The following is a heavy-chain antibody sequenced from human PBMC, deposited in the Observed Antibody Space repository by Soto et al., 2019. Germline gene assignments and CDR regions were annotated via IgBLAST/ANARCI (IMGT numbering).Heavy chain of an antibody. V-gene: IGHV5-51*01. D-gene: IGHD3-10*01. CDR2: IYPGDSDT. CDR1: GYSFTSYW. CDR3: ARQPYYYGSGSYYKRSHYYYYMDV. J-gene: IGHJ6*03. Sequence: GESLKISCKGSGYSFTSYWIGWVRQMPGKGLEWMGIIYPGDSDTRYSPSFQGQVTISADKSISTAYLQWSSLKASDTAMYYCARQPYYYGSGSYYKRSHYYYYMDVWGKGTTVTVSS.